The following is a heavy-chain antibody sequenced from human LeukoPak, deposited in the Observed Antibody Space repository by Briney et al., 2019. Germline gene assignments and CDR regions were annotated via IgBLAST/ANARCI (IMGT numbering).Heavy chain of an antibody. Sequence: ASVKVSCKASGYTFTSHAMHWVRQAPGQRLEWMGWINAGNGNTKYSQKFQGRVTITRDTSASTAYMELSSLRSEDTAVYYCARGEALDIVVVPAAIAFDYWGQGTLVTVSS. J-gene: IGHJ4*02. CDR1: GYTFTSHA. CDR2: INAGNGNT. D-gene: IGHD2-2*01. CDR3: ARGEALDIVVVPAAIAFDY. V-gene: IGHV1-3*01.